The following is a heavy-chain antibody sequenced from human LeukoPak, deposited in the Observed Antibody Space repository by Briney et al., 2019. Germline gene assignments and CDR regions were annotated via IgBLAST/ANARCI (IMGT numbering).Heavy chain of an antibody. CDR2: ISGSGDST. V-gene: IGHV3-23*01. CDR3: AKDARWLAPGTFDI. J-gene: IGHJ3*02. Sequence: GGSLRPSCAASGFTFSTYAMNWVRQAPGKGLNWVSGISGSGDSTFYADSVKGRFTISRDNSKKTLYLQMNSLRADDTAVYYCAKDARWLAPGTFDIWGQGTMVTVS. CDR1: GFTFSTYA. D-gene: IGHD6-19*01.